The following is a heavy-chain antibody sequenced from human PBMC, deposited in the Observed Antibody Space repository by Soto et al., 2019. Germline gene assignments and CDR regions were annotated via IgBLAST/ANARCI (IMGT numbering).Heavy chain of an antibody. V-gene: IGHV3-33*03. J-gene: IGHJ5*02. CDR1: GFTFSSYG. CDR2: IWYDGSNK. CDR3: AKDWGTPGSSTWGVGRTGYFDA. Sequence: LRLSCVASGFTFSSYGMHWVRQAPGKGLEWVAIIWYDGSNKYHADSVKGRFTISRDNSKNTLYLQMNSLRVEDSAVYYCAKDWGTPGSSTWGVGRTGYFDAWGQGTLVTVSS. D-gene: IGHD3-9*01.